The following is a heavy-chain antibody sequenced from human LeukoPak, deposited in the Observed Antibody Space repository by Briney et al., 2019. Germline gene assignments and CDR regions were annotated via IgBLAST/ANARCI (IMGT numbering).Heavy chain of an antibody. Sequence: PGGSLRLSCAASGFTFTSYSMNWVRQAPGKGLEWVSSISSSGNYIYYADSVEGRFTISRDNARNSLYLQMNSLRAEDTAVYYCARGGRGTIIMIVVAALDYWGQGTLVTVSS. J-gene: IGHJ4*02. CDR2: ISSSGNYI. CDR1: GFTFTSYS. D-gene: IGHD3-22*01. CDR3: ARGGRGTIIMIVVAALDY. V-gene: IGHV3-21*01.